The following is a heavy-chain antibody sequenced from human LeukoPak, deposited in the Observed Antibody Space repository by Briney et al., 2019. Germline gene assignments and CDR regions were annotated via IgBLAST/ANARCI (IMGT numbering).Heavy chain of an antibody. J-gene: IGHJ4*02. D-gene: IGHD3-22*01. CDR3: AKSRGSGYYSWFDY. V-gene: IGHV4-34*01. Sequence: SETLSLTCAVYGGSFSGYYWSWIRQPPGKGLEWIGEINHSGSTNYSPSLKSRVTISVDTSKNQFSLKLSSVTAADTAVYYCAKSRGSGYYSWFDYWGQGTLVTVSS. CDR1: GGSFSGYY. CDR2: INHSGST.